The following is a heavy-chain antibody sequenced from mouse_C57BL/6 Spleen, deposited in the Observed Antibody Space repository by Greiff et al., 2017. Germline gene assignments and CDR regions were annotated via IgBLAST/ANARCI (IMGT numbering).Heavy chain of an antibody. V-gene: IGHV3-1*01. J-gene: IGHJ3*01. CDR3: AKGGDYAWFAY. CDR2: ISYSGST. CDR1: GYSITSGYD. Sequence: EVQLQESGPGMVKPSQSLSLTCTVTGYSITSGYDWHWIRHFPGNKLEWMGYISYSGSTNYNPSLISRISITHDTSKNHFFLKLNSVTTEDTATYYCAKGGDYAWFAYWGQGTLVTVSA. D-gene: IGHD1-1*02.